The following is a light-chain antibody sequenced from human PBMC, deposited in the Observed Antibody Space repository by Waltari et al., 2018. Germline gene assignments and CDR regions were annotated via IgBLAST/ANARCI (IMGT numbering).Light chain of an antibody. CDR1: QSIRSY. CDR3: QQSYSTLWT. V-gene: IGKV1-39*01. J-gene: IGKJ1*01. Sequence: DIQMTQSPSSLSASVGARVTITCRASQSIRSYLSWYQQKPGKAPKLLIYAASSLQSGVTSRFSGSGSGTDVTLTISSLQPEDFATYYCQQSYSTLWTFGQGTKVEIK. CDR2: AAS.